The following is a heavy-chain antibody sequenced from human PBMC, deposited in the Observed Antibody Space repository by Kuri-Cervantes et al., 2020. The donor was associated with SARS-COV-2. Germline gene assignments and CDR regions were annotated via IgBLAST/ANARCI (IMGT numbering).Heavy chain of an antibody. J-gene: IGHJ4*02. CDR2: IYYSGTT. CDR1: GGSVSSSPYS. Sequence: SETLSLTCTLSGGSVSSSPYSWGWIRQPPGKGLEWIGKIYYSGTTYYNPSLKSRVTISVDTSKNQFSLKLSSVTAADTAVYYCARVGEYSSSLDYWGQGTLVTVSS. CDR3: ARVGEYSSSLDY. V-gene: IGHV4-39*07. D-gene: IGHD6-13*01.